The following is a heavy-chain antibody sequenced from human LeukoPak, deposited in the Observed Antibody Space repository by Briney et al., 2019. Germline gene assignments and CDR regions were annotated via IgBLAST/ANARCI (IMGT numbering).Heavy chain of an antibody. CDR1: GFTVSSNY. D-gene: IGHD2-15*01. J-gene: IGHJ3*02. Sequence: PGGSLRLSCAASGFTVSSNYMSWVRQAPGKGLEWVSVIYSGGSTYYADSVKGRFTISRDNSKNTLYLQMNSLRAEDTAVYYCAKGISRDSDDAFDIWGQGTMVTVSS. CDR3: AKGISRDSDDAFDI. CDR2: IYSGGST. V-gene: IGHV3-53*01.